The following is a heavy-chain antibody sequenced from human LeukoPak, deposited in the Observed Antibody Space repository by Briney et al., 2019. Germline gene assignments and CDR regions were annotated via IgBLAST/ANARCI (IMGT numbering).Heavy chain of an antibody. CDR3: AKTPGYDDYSFDF. D-gene: IGHD4-17*01. CDR2: ISATAVST. CDR1: GFTFSTYW. J-gene: IGHJ4*02. Sequence: PGGSLRLSCAASGFTFSTYWMSWVRQAPGKGLEWLSVISATAVSTYYADSVKGRFTISRDNSKNTLYLQINSLRAEDTAVYFCAKTPGYDDYSFDFWGQGTLVTVSS. V-gene: IGHV3-23*01.